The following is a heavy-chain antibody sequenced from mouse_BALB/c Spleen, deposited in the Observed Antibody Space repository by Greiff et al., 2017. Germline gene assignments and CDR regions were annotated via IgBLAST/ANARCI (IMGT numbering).Heavy chain of an antibody. D-gene: IGHD1-1*01. V-gene: IGHV5-6-5*01. CDR3: AREITTVGRNYAMDY. CDR2: ISSGGST. J-gene: IGHJ4*01. CDR1: GFTFSSYA. Sequence: EVNLVESGGGLVKPGGSLKLSCAASGFTFSSYAMSWVRQTPEKRLEWVASISSGGSTYYPDSVKGRFTISRDNARNILYLQMSSLRSEDTAMYYCAREITTVGRNYAMDYWGQGTSVTVSS.